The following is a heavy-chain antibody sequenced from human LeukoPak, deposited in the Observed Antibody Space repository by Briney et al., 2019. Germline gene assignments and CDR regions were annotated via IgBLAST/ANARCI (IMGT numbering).Heavy chain of an antibody. V-gene: IGHV1-69*05. CDR3: ARSQPSLLLFDY. J-gene: IGHJ4*02. CDR1: GGTFISYA. CDR2: IIPIFGTA. Sequence: SVKVSCKASGGTFISYAISWVRQAPGQGLEWMGRIIPIFGTANYAQKFQGRVTITTDESTSTAYMELSSLRSEDTAGYYCARSQPSLLLFDYWGQGTLVTVSS. D-gene: IGHD2-15*01.